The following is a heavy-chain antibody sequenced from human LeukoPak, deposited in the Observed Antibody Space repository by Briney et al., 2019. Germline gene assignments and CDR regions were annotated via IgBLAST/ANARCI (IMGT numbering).Heavy chain of an antibody. Sequence: MTSETLSLTCTVSGGSISSDSYYWSWIRQPAGKGLEWIGRIYNSGSTNYNPSLKSRVTISVDTSKNQFSLKLSSVTAADTAVYYCAVYHYDSSGYLAFDIWGQGTMVTVSS. CDR3: AVYHYDSSGYLAFDI. D-gene: IGHD3-22*01. V-gene: IGHV4-61*02. CDR2: IYNSGST. J-gene: IGHJ3*02. CDR1: GGSISSDSYY.